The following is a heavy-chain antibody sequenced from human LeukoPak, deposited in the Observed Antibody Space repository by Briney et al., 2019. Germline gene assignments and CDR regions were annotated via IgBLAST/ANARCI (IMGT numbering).Heavy chain of an antibody. V-gene: IGHV3-7*01. CDR3: GRFGYVAAVDL. Sequence: GGSLRLSCAASGFSFNSYWMTWVRQAPGRGLEGVDNITPAGSDTYYVDPVKGRFTISRDNAKNLVYLQMNSLRAEDTAVYSCGRFGYVAAVDLWGQGTLVTVSS. CDR2: ITPAGSDT. J-gene: IGHJ4*02. D-gene: IGHD2-15*01. CDR1: GFSFNSYW.